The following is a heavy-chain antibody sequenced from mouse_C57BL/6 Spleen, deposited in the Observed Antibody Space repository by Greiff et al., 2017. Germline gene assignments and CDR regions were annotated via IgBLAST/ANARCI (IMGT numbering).Heavy chain of an antibody. D-gene: IGHD1-1*01. Sequence: VQLQESGAELARPGASVKLSCKASGYTFTSYGISWVKQRTGQGLEWIGEIYPRSGNTYYNEKFKGKATLTADKSSSTAYMELRSLTSEDSAVYFCATGSSLLSAMDYWGQGTSVTVSS. CDR3: ATGSSLLSAMDY. J-gene: IGHJ4*01. CDR2: IYPRSGNT. CDR1: GYTFTSYG. V-gene: IGHV1-81*01.